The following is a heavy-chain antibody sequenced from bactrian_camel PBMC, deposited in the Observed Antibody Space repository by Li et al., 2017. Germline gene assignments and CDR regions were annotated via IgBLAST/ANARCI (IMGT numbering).Heavy chain of an antibody. CDR1: GGPKLTFC. CDR2: IRRVGGRT. CDR3: AATRDGHYCGVTRADEYGY. J-gene: IGHJ4*01. V-gene: IGHV3S58*01. Sequence: HVQLVESGGGSVQSGRSLILSCKVTGGPKLTFCMGWFRQAPGKEREGVASIRRVGGRTYWDDSLKGRFTISQDSANTLYLQMNSLKPEDTAMYYCAATRDGHYCGVTRADEYGYWGQGTQVTVSS. D-gene: IGHD3*01.